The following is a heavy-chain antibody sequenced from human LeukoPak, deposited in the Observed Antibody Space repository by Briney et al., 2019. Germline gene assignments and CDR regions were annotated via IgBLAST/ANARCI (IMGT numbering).Heavy chain of an antibody. J-gene: IGHJ4*02. D-gene: IGHD3-22*01. CDR3: ARDLYRIVVVPHYFDY. CDR1: EFTFNSYW. V-gene: IGHV3-7*01. Sequence: GGSLRLSCAASEFTFNSYWMSWVRQAPGKGLEWVANIKQDGSEKYYVDSVKGRFTISRDNAKNSLYLLMNSLRAEDTAMYYCARDLYRIVVVPHYFDYWGQGTLVTVSS. CDR2: IKQDGSEK.